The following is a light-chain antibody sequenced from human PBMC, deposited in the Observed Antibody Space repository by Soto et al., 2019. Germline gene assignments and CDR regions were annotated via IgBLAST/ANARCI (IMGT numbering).Light chain of an antibody. J-gene: IGLJ3*02. CDR2: EVR. Sequence: QSVLTQPASVSGSPGQSITISCTGTSSDVGAYNYVSWYQQHPGKAPKLMIYEVRNRPSGVSDSFSGSRSGNTASLTISGLQAEDESDYYCSSYTSSSTWVFGGGTKLTVL. CDR1: SSDVGAYNY. CDR3: SSYTSSSTWV. V-gene: IGLV2-14*01.